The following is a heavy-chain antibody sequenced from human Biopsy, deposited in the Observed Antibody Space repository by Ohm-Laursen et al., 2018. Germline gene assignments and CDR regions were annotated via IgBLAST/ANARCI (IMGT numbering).Heavy chain of an antibody. D-gene: IGHD1-1*01. CDR3: AADINVWNVNY. CDR2: FATENGKT. J-gene: IGHJ4*02. CDR1: GYAVTEFS. Sequence: ASVKVSCKVSGYAVTEFSMHWVRQAPGKGLEWMGGFATENGKTIYAQKFQGRVTMTEDTSTDTAYMELSSLRSEGTAVYYCAADINVWNVNYWGQGTQVTVSS. V-gene: IGHV1-24*01.